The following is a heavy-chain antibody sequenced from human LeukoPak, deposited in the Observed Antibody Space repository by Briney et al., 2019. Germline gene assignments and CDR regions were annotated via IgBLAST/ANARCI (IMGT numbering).Heavy chain of an antibody. J-gene: IGHJ4*02. Sequence: PGRSLRLSCAASGNYWMHWVHQVPGKGLVWVSHINSDGSWTSYADSVKGRFTISKDNAKNTVYLQMNSLRAEDTAVYYCVSFYETYWGRGTLVTVSS. CDR1: GNYW. V-gene: IGHV3-74*01. D-gene: IGHD2/OR15-2a*01. CDR3: VSFYETY. CDR2: INSDGSWT.